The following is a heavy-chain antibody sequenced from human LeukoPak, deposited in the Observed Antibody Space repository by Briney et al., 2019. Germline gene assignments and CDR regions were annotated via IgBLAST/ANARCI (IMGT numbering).Heavy chain of an antibody. D-gene: IGHD7-27*01. J-gene: IGHJ6*03. V-gene: IGHV1-8*01. CDR3: ARVGKLTRYYYYYMDV. CDR1: GYTFTSYD. CDR2: MNPNSGNT. Sequence: ASVKVSRKASGYTFTSYDINWVRQATGQGLEWMGWMNPNSGNTGYAQKFQGRVTMTRNTSISTAYMELSRLRSEDTAVYYCARVGKLTRYYYYYMDVWGKGTTVTVSS.